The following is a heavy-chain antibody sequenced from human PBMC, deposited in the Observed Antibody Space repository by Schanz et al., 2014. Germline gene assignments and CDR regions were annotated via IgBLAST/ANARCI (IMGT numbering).Heavy chain of an antibody. J-gene: IGHJ4*02. CDR3: ARGGYSSGWYDRDIAHFDY. CDR1: GYTFTNFY. V-gene: IGHV1-3*01. D-gene: IGHD6-19*01. CDR2: INAGTGNT. Sequence: QVQLVQSGTEVKKPGASVKVSCKASGYTFTNFYIHWVRQAPGQGLEWMGWINAGTGNTEYSQKFQGRVTITRDTLASTAYMEVSSLRSDDTAVYYCARGGYSSGWYDRDIAHFDYWGQGTLVTVSS.